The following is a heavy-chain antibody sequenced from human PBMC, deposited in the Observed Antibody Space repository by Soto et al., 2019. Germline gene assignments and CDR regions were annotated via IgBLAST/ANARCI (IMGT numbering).Heavy chain of an antibody. J-gene: IGHJ4*02. Sequence: PGGSLRLSCAASGFALGSYAMHWVRQAPGKGLEWVAVISYDGSYKYYADSVQGRFTSSRDNSKNTLYLQMNSLRPEDTAVYYCARDRGYCANDGACKFFDYWGPGALVTVSS. V-gene: IGHV3-30*03. CDR3: ARDRGYCANDGACKFFDY. D-gene: IGHD2-8*01. CDR1: GFALGSYA. CDR2: ISYDGSYK.